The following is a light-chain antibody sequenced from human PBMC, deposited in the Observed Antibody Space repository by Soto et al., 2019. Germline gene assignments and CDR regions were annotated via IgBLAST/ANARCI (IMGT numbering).Light chain of an antibody. Sequence: DIVMTQSPESLAVSLGERATINCKSSQSLLYSPNDKTYLAWYQQNPGQPPKLLIYWASTRESGVPDRFSGSGSGTDFTLTISSLQAEDVAVYYCQQYCSTPWTFGQGTKVEIK. J-gene: IGKJ1*01. CDR2: WAS. CDR3: QQYCSTPWT. CDR1: QSLLYSPNDKTY. V-gene: IGKV4-1*01.